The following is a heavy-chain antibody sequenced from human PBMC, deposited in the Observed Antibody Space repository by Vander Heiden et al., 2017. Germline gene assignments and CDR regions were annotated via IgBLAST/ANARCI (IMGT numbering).Heavy chain of an antibody. CDR1: GFTFSSYD. CDR2: IGTAGDT. V-gene: IGHV3-13*01. CDR3: ARAGGNYDFWSGYSLGAFDI. Sequence: EVQLVESGGGLVQPGGSVRLSCAASGFTFSSYDMHWVRQATGKGLEWVSAIGTAGDTYYPGSVKGRFTISRENAKNSLYLQMNSLRAGDTAVYYCARAGGNYDFWSGYSLGAFDIWGQGTMVTVSS. J-gene: IGHJ3*02. D-gene: IGHD3-3*01.